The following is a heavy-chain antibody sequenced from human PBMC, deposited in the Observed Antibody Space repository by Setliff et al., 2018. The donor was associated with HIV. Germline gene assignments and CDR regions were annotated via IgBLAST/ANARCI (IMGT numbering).Heavy chain of an antibody. CDR3: AREVVVVVATTAAFDI. CDR2: VKKDGSEK. V-gene: IGHV3-7*03. CDR1: GFTFSNYW. J-gene: IGHJ3*02. Sequence: PGGSLRLSCAASGFTFSNYWMSWVRQAPGKGLEWVASVKKDGSEKCYVDSVKGRFTISRDNAKNSLYLQMNSLRAEDTAVYYGAREVVVVVATTAAFDIWGQGTMVTVSS. D-gene: IGHD2-15*01.